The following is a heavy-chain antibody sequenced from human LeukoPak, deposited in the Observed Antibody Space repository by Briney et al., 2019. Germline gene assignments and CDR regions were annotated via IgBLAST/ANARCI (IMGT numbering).Heavy chain of an antibody. J-gene: IGHJ6*02. CDR2: TYYRSKWYN. CDR3: ARGGFYYYGMDV. Sequence: SQTLSLTCVISGDSVSSNSGVWNWIRQSPSRGLEWLGRTYYRSKWYNDYAVSVKSRITINPDTTKNQFSLQLNSVTPEDTAVYYRARGGFYYYGMDVWGQGTTVTVSS. V-gene: IGHV6-1*01. CDR1: GDSVSSNSGV.